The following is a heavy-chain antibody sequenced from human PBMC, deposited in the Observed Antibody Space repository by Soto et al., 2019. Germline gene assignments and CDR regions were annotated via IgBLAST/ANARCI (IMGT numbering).Heavy chain of an antibody. CDR2: IKQDGSEK. J-gene: IGHJ6*02. CDR1: VFTFSIYW. CDR3: ARINWTYRDGMDV. Sequence: PWGSLLLSCASSVFTFSIYWMSWVRQAPGKGLEWVANIKQDGSEKYYVDSVKGRFTIARDNAKNSLYLQMNSLRAEDTAVYYCARINWTYRDGMDVWGQGTTVTVSS. D-gene: IGHD1-7*01. V-gene: IGHV3-7*03.